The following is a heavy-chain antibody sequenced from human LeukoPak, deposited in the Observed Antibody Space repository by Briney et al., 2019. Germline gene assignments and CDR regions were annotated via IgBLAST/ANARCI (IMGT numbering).Heavy chain of an antibody. D-gene: IGHD6-6*01. CDR3: ARDPGIHIAARPGAFDI. V-gene: IGHV4-59*01. J-gene: IGHJ3*02. CDR1: GGSISSYY. CDR2: IYYSGST. Sequence: PSETLSLTCTVSGGSISSYYWSWIRQPPGKGLEWIGYIYYSGSTNYNPSLKSRVTISVDTSKNQFSLKLSSVTAADTAVYYCARDPGIHIAARPGAFDIWGQGTMVTVSS.